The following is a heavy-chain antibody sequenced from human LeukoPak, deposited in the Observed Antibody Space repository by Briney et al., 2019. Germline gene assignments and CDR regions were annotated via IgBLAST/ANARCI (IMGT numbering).Heavy chain of an antibody. V-gene: IGHV3-21*01. J-gene: IGHJ6*02. CDR1: GFTFSNYA. D-gene: IGHD3-10*01. CDR2: ISSSSSYI. Sequence: GGSLRLSCAASGFTFSNYAMSWVRQAPGKGLEWVSSISSSSSYIYYADSVKGRFTISRDNAKNSLYLQMNSLRAEDTAVYYCARGVGGSGSYYSYYYYGMDVWGQGTTVTVSS. CDR3: ARGVGGSGSYYSYYYYGMDV.